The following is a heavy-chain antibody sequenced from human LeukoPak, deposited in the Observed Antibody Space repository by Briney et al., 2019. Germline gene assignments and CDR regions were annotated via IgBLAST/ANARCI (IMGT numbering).Heavy chain of an antibody. J-gene: IGHJ6*03. Sequence: PGGSLRLSCAASGFTFSSYGMHWVRQAPGKGLEWVAVILYDGSNKYYADSVKGRFTISRDNSKNTLSLQINSLRAEDTAVYYCARSPSCCCYYYMDVWGKGTTVTVSS. CDR1: GFTFSSYG. V-gene: IGHV3-30*03. CDR3: ARSPSCCCYYYMDV. CDR2: ILYDGSNK. D-gene: IGHD2-2*01.